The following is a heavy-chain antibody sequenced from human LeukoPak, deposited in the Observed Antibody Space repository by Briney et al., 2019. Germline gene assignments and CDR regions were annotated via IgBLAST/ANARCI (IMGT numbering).Heavy chain of an antibody. CDR3: ARRSHGPMGRGKYYYYYYYMDV. CDR2: IYTSGST. CDR1: GGSISSSY. Sequence: TSETLSLTCTVSGGSISSSYWSWIRQPAGKGLEYIGRIYTSGSTNYNPSLKSRVTMSVDTSKNHFSLKLSSVTAADTAVYYCARRSHGPMGRGKYYYYYYYMDVWGKGTTVTVSS. V-gene: IGHV4-4*07. D-gene: IGHD3-16*01. J-gene: IGHJ6*03.